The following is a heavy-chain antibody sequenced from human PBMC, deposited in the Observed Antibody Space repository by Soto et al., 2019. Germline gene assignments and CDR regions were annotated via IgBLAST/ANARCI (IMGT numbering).Heavy chain of an antibody. CDR2: IRSKANSYAT. CDR1: GFTFSGSA. V-gene: IGHV3-73*01. CDR3: TRQRYSSGWYSI. Sequence: EVQLVESGGGLVQPGGSLKLSCAASGFTFSGSAMHWVRQASGKGLEWVGRIRSKANSYATAYAASVKGRFTISRDDSKNTAYPQMNSLKTEVTAVYYGTRQRYSSGWYSIWCQGTLVTVSS. J-gene: IGHJ4*02. D-gene: IGHD6-19*01.